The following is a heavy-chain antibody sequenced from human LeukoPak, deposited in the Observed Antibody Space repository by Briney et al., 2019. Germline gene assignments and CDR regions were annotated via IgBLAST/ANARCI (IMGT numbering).Heavy chain of an antibody. D-gene: IGHD2-15*01. CDR1: TFTFSSYG. J-gene: IGHJ3*02. V-gene: IGHV3-23*01. CDR2: ISGSGGST. CDR3: AEDGYCSAGSCFSANDAFDI. Sequence: GGSLRLSCGASTFTFSSYGMSWVRQAPGKGLEWVSAISGSGGSTYYADSVKGRFTISRDNSKNSLYLQMNSLRAEDTAVYYCAEDGYCSAGSCFSANDAFDIWGQGTMVTVSS.